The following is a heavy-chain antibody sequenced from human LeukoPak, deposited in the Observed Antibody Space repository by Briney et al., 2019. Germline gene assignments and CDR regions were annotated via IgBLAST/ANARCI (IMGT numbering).Heavy chain of an antibody. CDR1: GYTFTGYD. D-gene: IGHD3-10*01. Sequence: ASVKVSCKASGYTFTGYDINWVRQATGQGLEWMGWMNPNSGNTGYAQKFQGRVTMTRNTSISTAYMELSSLRSEDTAVYYCARGPLLWFGELPNHFDYWGQGTLVTVSS. J-gene: IGHJ4*02. V-gene: IGHV1-8*01. CDR2: MNPNSGNT. CDR3: ARGPLLWFGELPNHFDY.